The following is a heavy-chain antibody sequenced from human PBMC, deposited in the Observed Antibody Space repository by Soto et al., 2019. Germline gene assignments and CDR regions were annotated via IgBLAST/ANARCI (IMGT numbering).Heavy chain of an antibody. Sequence: ASVKVSCKASGYTFTSYYMHWVRQAPGQGLEWMGIINPSGGSTSYAQKFQGRVTMTRDTSLSTEYMTLNRLTSDDTAEYYCARGLAKGGGSAGFDYWGQGTLVTVSS. D-gene: IGHD1-26*01. V-gene: IGHV1-46*01. CDR3: ARGLAKGGGSAGFDY. J-gene: IGHJ4*02. CDR1: GYTFTSYY. CDR2: INPSGGST.